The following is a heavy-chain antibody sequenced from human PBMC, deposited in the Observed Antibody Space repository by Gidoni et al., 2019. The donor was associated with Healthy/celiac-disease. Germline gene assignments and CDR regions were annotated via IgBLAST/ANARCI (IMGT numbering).Heavy chain of an antibody. Sequence: QVQLVQSGAEVKKPGASVKVSCQASGYPFTSYDINWVRQATGQGLEWMGWMNPNSGNTGYAQKFQGRVTMTRNTSISTAYMELSSLRSEDTAVYYCASLESGSYGGDAFDIWGQGTMVTVSS. CDR2: MNPNSGNT. J-gene: IGHJ3*02. V-gene: IGHV1-8*01. CDR1: GYPFTSYD. CDR3: ASLESGSYGGDAFDI. D-gene: IGHD1-26*01.